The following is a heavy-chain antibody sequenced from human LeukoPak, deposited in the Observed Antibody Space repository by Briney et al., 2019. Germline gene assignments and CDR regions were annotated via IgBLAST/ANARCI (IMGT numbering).Heavy chain of an antibody. V-gene: IGHV4-4*09. CDR2: VYTSGST. CDR3: ARSNWYEYFDN. Sequence: PETLSLTCTVSGGSIGSYYWSWIRQPPGKGLEWIGYVYTSGSTNYNPSFKSRVTISADTSKNQFSLRLTSVTAADTALYYCARSNWYEYFDNWGQGTLVTVSS. D-gene: IGHD1-20*01. CDR1: GGSIGSYY. J-gene: IGHJ4*02.